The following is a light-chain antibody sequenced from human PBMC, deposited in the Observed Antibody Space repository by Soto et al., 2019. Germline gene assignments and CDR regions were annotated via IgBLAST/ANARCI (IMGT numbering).Light chain of an antibody. CDR2: GAS. V-gene: IGKV3-11*01. CDR3: QQRSNWPPEIT. CDR1: QSVSIY. J-gene: IGKJ1*01. Sequence: PGDRATLSCRASQSVSIYLAWYQQKPGQAPRLLIYGASNRATGIPARFSGSGSGTDFTLTISSLEPEDFAVYYCQQRSNWPPEITFGQGTKVDIK.